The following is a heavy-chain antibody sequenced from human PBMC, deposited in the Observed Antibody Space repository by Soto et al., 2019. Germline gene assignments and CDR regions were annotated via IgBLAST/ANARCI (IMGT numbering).Heavy chain of an antibody. D-gene: IGHD2-8*01. CDR1: SYMFPTYH. V-gene: IGHV5-10-1*01. J-gene: IGHJ4*02. CDR2: IVPTDSRT. CDR3: ARQDDNGDFDF. Sequence: GEPLKFSCMPSSYMFPTYHISWGRQMPGKGLEWVGKIVPTDSRTMYRPPSRARSTISVDTSINTAYPKSGRLKASDPALYSCARQDDNGDFDFWGQGTQVTVSS.